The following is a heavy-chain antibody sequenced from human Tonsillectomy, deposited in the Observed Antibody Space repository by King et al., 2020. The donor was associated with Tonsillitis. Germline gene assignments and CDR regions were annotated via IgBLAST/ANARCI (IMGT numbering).Heavy chain of an antibody. CDR2: MYYRGAS. Sequence: QLQESGPGVVKPSETLPLTCTISGGSISSSDPYWAWIRPPPRKGLEWIGYMYYRGASFYNPSLKSRITISGGTSENRFSLKLSSVTAADTAVYFCAIYVSGSFDYWGQGALVTVSS. CDR3: AIYVSGSFDY. J-gene: IGHJ4*02. V-gene: IGHV4-39*01. D-gene: IGHD1-26*01. CDR1: GGSISSSDPY.